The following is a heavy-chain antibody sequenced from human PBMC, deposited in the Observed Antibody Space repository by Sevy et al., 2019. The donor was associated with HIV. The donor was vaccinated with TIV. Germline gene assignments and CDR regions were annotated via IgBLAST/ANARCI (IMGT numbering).Heavy chain of an antibody. CDR1: GGSFSADY. CDR3: ARGYDAGPLIY. J-gene: IGHJ4*02. CDR2: INHSGST. D-gene: IGHD3-22*01. V-gene: IGHV4-34*01. Sequence: SETLSLTYTVYGGSFSADYWTWIRQPPGKGLEWIGEINHSGSTNYNPSLKSRVTISLDTSKNQFSLRLTSVTAADTAVFYCARGYDAGPLIYWGQGTLVTVSS.